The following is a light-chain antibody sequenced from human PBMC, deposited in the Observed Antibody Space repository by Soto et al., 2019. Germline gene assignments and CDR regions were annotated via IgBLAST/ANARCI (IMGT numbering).Light chain of an antibody. CDR3: QQYYRPPDT. CDR2: WAS. V-gene: IGKV4-1*01. Sequence: DIVMTQSPDSLAVSLGERATINCRSSETVLNSSRNKNYLAWYQQKPGQPPKMLIYWASTRNAGVPDRFTGSGSGTDFTLTITGLQSEDVAVYYCQQYYRPPDTFGQGTKVEIK. J-gene: IGKJ2*01. CDR1: ETVLNSSRNKNY.